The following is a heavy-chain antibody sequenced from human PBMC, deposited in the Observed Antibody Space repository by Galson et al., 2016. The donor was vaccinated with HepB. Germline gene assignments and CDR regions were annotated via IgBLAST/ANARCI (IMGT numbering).Heavy chain of an antibody. V-gene: IGHV1-18*01. D-gene: IGHD6-19*01. J-gene: IGHJ4*02. Sequence: SVKVSCKASGYTFNHYVITWVRQAPGQGLEWLGWSSTNTGNTPHAQSLLGRVTMTADTSTNTAYMELRSLRSDDPAVYYCARGSKTAGVDWGQGTLATVSS. CDR3: ARGSKTAGVD. CDR1: GYTFNHYV. CDR2: SSTNTGNT.